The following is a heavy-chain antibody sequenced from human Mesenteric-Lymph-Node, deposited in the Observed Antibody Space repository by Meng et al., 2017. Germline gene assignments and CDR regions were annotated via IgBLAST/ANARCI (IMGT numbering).Heavy chain of an antibody. CDR1: GYTFTSYG. V-gene: IGHV1-18*01. J-gene: IGHJ3*02. CDR2: ISTYNGNT. D-gene: IGHD3-10*01. CDR3: ARPSKPIWFGELSDDAFDI. Sequence: ASVKVSCKASGYTFTSYGISWVRQAPGQGLEWMGWISTYNGNTNYAQKLQGRVTMTRDTSISTAYMELSRLRSDDTAVYYCARPSKPIWFGELSDDAFDIWGQGTMVTVSS.